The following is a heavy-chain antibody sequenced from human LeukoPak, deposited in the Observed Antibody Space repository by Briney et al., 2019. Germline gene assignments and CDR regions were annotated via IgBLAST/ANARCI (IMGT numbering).Heavy chain of an antibody. Sequence: GGSLRLSCAASGFTFSSYAMSWVRQAPGKGLEWVSAISGSGGSTYYADSVKGRFTISRDNSKNTLYLQMNSLRAEDTAVYYCAKRAPIMITFRPPDALDIWGQGTMVTVSS. J-gene: IGHJ3*02. CDR3: AKRAPIMITFRPPDALDI. V-gene: IGHV3-23*01. D-gene: IGHD3-16*01. CDR2: ISGSGGST. CDR1: GFTFSSYA.